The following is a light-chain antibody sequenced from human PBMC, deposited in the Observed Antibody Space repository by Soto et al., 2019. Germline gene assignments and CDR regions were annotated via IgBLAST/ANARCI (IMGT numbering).Light chain of an antibody. CDR3: QHYNSYSEA. Sequence: DIQMTQSPSTLSGSVGDRVTITCRASQTISSWLAWYQQKPGKAPKLLIYKPSTLKSGVPSRFSGSGSGTEFTLTISSLQPDDFATYYCQHYNSYSEAFGQGTKVEVK. CDR1: QTISSW. CDR2: KPS. J-gene: IGKJ1*01. V-gene: IGKV1-5*03.